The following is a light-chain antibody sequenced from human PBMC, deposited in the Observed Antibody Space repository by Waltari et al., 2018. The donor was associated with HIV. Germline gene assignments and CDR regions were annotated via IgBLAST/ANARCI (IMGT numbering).Light chain of an antibody. CDR1: SSDVGGHYY. Sequence: QSALTQPASVSGSLGQSITISCTGTSSDVGGHYYGSWYQQHPGKVPELLIYAVTNRPPGISSRFSGSKSGTSASLAISGLQSGDEADYYCAAWDDSLNVYLFGPGTKATVL. V-gene: IGLV2-14*01. CDR2: AVT. CDR3: AAWDDSLNVYL. J-gene: IGLJ1*01.